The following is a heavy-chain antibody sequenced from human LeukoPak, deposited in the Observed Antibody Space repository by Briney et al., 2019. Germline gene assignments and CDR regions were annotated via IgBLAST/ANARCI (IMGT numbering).Heavy chain of an antibody. J-gene: IGHJ3*01. CDR1: GASVTSHF. D-gene: IGHD1-26*01. V-gene: IGHV4-59*02. Sequence: SETLSLTCGVSGASVTSHFWSWIRQTPGMGLEWIGYISNRGSTGYKPSLRSRVTISVDSPKNEVSLNVRSVSAADTAVYYCAKGVGGTYYAFAVWGQGRTV. CDR2: ISNRGST. CDR3: AKGVGGTYYAFAV.